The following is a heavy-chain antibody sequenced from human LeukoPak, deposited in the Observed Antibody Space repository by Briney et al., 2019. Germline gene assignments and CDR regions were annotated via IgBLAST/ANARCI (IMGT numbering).Heavy chain of an antibody. V-gene: IGHV3-48*01. J-gene: IGHJ6*03. CDR1: GFTFSSYS. CDR3: ARALVAAAPYYMDV. Sequence: GGSLRLSCAASGFTFSSYSMNWVRQAPGKGLEWVSYISSSSSTIYHADSVKGRFTISRDNAKNSLYLQMNSLRAEDTAVYYCARALVAAAPYYMDVWGKGTTVTVSS. CDR2: ISSSSSTI. D-gene: IGHD6-13*01.